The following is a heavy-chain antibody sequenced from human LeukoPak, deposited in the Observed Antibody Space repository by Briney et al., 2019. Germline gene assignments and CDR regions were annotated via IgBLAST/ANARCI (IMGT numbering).Heavy chain of an antibody. J-gene: IGHJ4*02. CDR3: ARLPTGSGDQIDY. CDR1: AGSISSGSHH. Sequence: SETLSLTCTVSAGSISSGSHHWGWIRQPPGKGLEWIGEINHSGSTNYNPSLKSRVTISVDTSKNQFSLKLSSVTAADTAVYYCARLPTGSGDQIDYWGQGTLVTVSS. D-gene: IGHD3-10*01. CDR2: INHSGST. V-gene: IGHV4-39*07.